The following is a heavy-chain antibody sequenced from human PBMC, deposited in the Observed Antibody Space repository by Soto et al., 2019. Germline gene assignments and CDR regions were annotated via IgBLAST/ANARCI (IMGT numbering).Heavy chain of an antibody. J-gene: IGHJ3*02. Sequence: QLQLQESGPGLVKPSETLSLTCTVSGGSISSSSYYWGWIRQPPGKGLEWIGSIYYSGSTYYNPSLKSRVTISRDTAKDPFPLKLSFVTAGDPGVYYCARPNSGSYYTPFERKFKDAFEILGQGTMVTVSS. CDR1: GGSISSSSYY. CDR3: ARPNSGSYYTPFERKFKDAFEI. CDR2: IYYSGST. D-gene: IGHD3-10*01. V-gene: IGHV4-39*01.